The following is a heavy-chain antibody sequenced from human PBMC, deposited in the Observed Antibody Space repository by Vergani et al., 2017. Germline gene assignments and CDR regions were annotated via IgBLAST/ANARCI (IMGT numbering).Heavy chain of an antibody. V-gene: IGHV5-51*01. J-gene: IGHJ6*02. CDR1: GYSFTSYW. CDR3: ARSLAAAFYYYGMDV. D-gene: IGHD6-13*01. CDR2: IYPGDSDT. Sequence: EVQLVQSGAEVKKPGESLKISCKGSGYSFTSYWIGWVRQMPGKGLEWMGIIYPGDSDTRYSPSFQGQVTISADKSISTAYLQWSSLKASDTAMYYCARSLAAAFYYYGMDVWGQGTTVTVSS.